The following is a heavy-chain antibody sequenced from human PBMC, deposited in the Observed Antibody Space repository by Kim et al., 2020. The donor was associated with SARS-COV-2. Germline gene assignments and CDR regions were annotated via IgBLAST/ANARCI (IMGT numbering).Heavy chain of an antibody. CDR2: FDPEDGET. V-gene: IGHV1-24*01. CDR3: ATIAFCNSTSCPDY. Sequence: ASVKVSCKVSGYTLTELSMHWVRQAPGKGLEWMGGFDPEDGETIYAQKFQGRVTMTEDTSTDTAYMELSSLRSEDTAVYYCATIAFCNSTSCPDYWGQGTLVTVSS. D-gene: IGHD2-2*01. CDR1: GYTLTELS. J-gene: IGHJ4*02.